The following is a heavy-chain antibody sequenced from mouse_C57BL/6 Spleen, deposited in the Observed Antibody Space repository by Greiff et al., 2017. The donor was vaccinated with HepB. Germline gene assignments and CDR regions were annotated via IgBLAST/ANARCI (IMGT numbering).Heavy chain of an antibody. Sequence: VQLQQSGPELVKPGASVKISCKASGYAFSSSWMNWVKQRPGKGLEWIGRIYPGDGDTNYNGKFKGKATLTADKSSSTAYMQLSSLTSEDSAVYFCARVYYGSRDYWGQGTTLTVSS. CDR2: IYPGDGDT. D-gene: IGHD1-1*01. J-gene: IGHJ2*01. CDR1: GYAFSSSW. CDR3: ARVYYGSRDY. V-gene: IGHV1-82*01.